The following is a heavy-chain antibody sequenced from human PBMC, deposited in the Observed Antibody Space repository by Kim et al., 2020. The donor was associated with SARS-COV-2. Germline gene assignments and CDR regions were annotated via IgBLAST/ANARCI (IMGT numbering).Heavy chain of an antibody. J-gene: IGHJ4*02. CDR2: LFLESERT. V-gene: IGHV3-9*01. CDR3: TKDLLPGGADY. Sequence: GGSLRLSCAVSGLTFERHAVHWVRPAPGKGLEWVAGLFLESERTGYADSVKGRFTISRDKAKNSLYLQMNSLRAEDTALYYCTKDLLPGGADYWGQGTLVTVSS. D-gene: IGHD2-15*01. CDR1: GLTFERHA.